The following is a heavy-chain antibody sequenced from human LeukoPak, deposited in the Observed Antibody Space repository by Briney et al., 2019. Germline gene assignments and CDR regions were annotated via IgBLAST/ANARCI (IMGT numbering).Heavy chain of an antibody. CDR2: IYYSGST. D-gene: IGHD1-26*01. V-gene: IGHV4-39*01. CDR3: ARLQVGATLRAGSFDI. CDR1: GGSISSSSYS. J-gene: IGHJ3*02. Sequence: SETLSLTCTVSGGSISSSSYSWGWIRQPPGKGLEWIGSIYYSGSTYYNPSLKSRVTISVGTSKNQFSPKLSSVTAADTAVYYCARLQVGATLRAGSFDIWGQGTMVTVSS.